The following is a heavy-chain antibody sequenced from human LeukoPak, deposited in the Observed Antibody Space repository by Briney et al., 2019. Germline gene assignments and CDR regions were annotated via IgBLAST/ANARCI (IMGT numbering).Heavy chain of an antibody. J-gene: IGHJ4*02. D-gene: IGHD3-22*01. V-gene: IGHV6-1*01. CDR1: GDSVSSNSAA. CDR2: TYYRSKWNS. Sequence: SQTLSLTCAISGDSVSSNSAAWNWIRQSPSRGLEWLGRTYYRSKWNSDYAVSVKSRIIINPDTSKNQFSLQLNSVTLEDTAVYYCTRSYYYDSSDFYSNWGQGTLVTVSS. CDR3: TRSYYYDSSDFYSN.